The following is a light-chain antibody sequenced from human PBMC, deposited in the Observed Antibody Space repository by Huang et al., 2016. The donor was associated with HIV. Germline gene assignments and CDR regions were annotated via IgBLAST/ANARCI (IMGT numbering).Light chain of an antibody. CDR3: MQALQTPRT. J-gene: IGKJ1*01. CDR2: LGS. Sequence: DIVMTQSPLSLPVTPGEPASISCRTSQSLLHSNAYNYLDWYLQKPGQSPQLLIYLGSNRACGVPERFSGSGSGTDFTLKISRVEAEDVGIYYCMQALQTPRTFGQGTRVEIK. V-gene: IGKV2-28*01. CDR1: QSLLHSNAYNY.